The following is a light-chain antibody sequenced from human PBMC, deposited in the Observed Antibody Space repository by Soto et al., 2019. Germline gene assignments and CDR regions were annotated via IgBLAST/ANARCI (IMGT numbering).Light chain of an antibody. J-gene: IGLJ1*01. CDR2: EVS. V-gene: IGLV2-14*01. CDR1: SSDVGGYNY. CDR3: ISYTGRSTLV. Sequence: QSALTQPASVSGSPGQSITISCTGTSSDVGGYNYVSWYQQHPGKAPKLMIYEVSNRPSGVSNRFSGSKSGNTASLTISGLQAEDEADYNCISYTGRSTLVFGTGTKVTVL.